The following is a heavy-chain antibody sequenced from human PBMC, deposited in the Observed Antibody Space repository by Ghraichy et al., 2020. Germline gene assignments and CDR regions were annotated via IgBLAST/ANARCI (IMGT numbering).Heavy chain of an antibody. CDR2: INHSGST. J-gene: IGHJ4*02. CDR1: GGSFSVYY. D-gene: IGHD3-3*01. V-gene: IGHV4-34*01. Sequence: SETLSLTCAVYGGSFSVYYWSWIRQPPGKGLEWIGEINHSGSTNYNPSLKSRVTISVDTSKNQFSLKLSSVTAADTAVYYCASTRITIFGVVTRGRDKVFDYWGQGTLVTVSS. CDR3: ASTRITIFGVVTRGRDKVFDY.